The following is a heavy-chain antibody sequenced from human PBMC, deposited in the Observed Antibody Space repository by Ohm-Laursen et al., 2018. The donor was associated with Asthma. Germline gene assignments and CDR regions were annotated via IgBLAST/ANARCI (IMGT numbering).Heavy chain of an antibody. CDR2: ISTASTFI. CDR1: GYTFSRYS. V-gene: IGHV3-21*01. CDR3: ARDVMEWYLPAFDF. J-gene: IGHJ4*02. D-gene: IGHD3-3*01. Sequence: GSLRLSCTASGYTFSRYSIHWVRQAPGKGLEWVASISTASTFIYYADSVRGRFTTSRDDSKNTLYLQMNSLRPDDTAVYYCARDVMEWYLPAFDFWGQGTLVTVSS.